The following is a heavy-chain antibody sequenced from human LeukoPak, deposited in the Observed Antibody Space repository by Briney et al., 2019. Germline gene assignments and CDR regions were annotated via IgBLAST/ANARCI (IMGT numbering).Heavy chain of an antibody. J-gene: IGHJ4*02. Sequence: GGSLRLSCAASGFTFSSYAMSWVRQAPGKGLEWVSVISGSGGSTYYADSVKGRFTISRDNSKNTLYLQMNSLRAKDTAVYFCAKRDSRYYFDYWGQGTLVTVSS. D-gene: IGHD6-13*01. V-gene: IGHV3-23*01. CDR2: ISGSGGST. CDR3: AKRDSRYYFDY. CDR1: GFTFSSYA.